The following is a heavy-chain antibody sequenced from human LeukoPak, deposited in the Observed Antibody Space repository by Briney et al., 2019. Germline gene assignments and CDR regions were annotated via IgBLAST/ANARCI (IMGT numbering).Heavy chain of an antibody. V-gene: IGHV3-15*01. CDR1: GFTFSNAW. CDR3: TTDFGPHYYGSGALRNH. CDR2: IKSKSGGGTT. D-gene: IGHD3-10*01. Sequence: PGGSLRLSCAASGFTFSNAWMSCVRQAPGKGLEWVGRIKSKSGGGTTEYAAPVKGRFTISRDDSKNTLFMQMHSLKTEDTAFYYCTTDFGPHYYGSGALRNHWGQGTLVTVSS. J-gene: IGHJ5*02.